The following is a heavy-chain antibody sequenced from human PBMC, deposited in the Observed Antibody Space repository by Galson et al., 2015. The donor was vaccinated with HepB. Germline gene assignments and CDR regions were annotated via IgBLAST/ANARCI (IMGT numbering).Heavy chain of an antibody. CDR3: AGDRGAARGYFDH. Sequence: SLRLSCAASGFTFSSYAMHWVRPAPGKGLEWVAVISYDGSTKYYADSVKGRFTISRDNSKNTLYLQMNSLRAEDTAVYYCAGDRGAARGYFDHWGQGTLVTVSS. CDR1: GFTFSSYA. D-gene: IGHD6-6*01. V-gene: IGHV3-30-3*01. CDR2: ISYDGSTK. J-gene: IGHJ4*02.